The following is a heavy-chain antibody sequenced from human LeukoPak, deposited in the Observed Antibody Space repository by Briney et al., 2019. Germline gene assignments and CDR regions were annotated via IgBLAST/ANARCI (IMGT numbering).Heavy chain of an antibody. V-gene: IGHV3-23*01. CDR2: ITTGGPNT. CDR1: GFTFSVHP. J-gene: IGHJ4*02. D-gene: IGHD7-27*01. Sequence: PGGSLRLSCAASGFTFSVHPMNWVRQAPGKGLKWVSTITTGGPNTYYADSVKGRFTVSRDDSKNTLYLQMNSLRAEDTAVYYCAKDGGLWVSAHWGDSWGRGTLVTVSS. CDR3: AKDGGLWVSAHWGDS.